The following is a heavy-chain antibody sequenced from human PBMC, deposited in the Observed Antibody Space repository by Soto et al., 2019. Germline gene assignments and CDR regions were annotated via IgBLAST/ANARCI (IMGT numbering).Heavy chain of an antibody. CDR2: IIPILGIA. J-gene: IGHJ5*02. V-gene: IGHV1-69*02. Sequence: SVKVSCKASGGTFSSYTISWVRQAPGQGLEWMGRIIPILGIANYAQKFQGRVTITADKSTSTAYMELSSLRSEDTAVYYCARLGGLRYFDWLSETGYWFDPWGQGTLVTVSS. CDR1: GGTFSSYT. CDR3: ARLGGLRYFDWLSETGYWFDP. D-gene: IGHD3-9*01.